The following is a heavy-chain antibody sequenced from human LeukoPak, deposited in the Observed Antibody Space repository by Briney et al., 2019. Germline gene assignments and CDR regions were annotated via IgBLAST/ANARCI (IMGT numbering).Heavy chain of an antibody. CDR2: MNPNSGNT. J-gene: IGHJ5*02. Sequence: ASVTVSCKASGYTFTSYDINWVRQATGQGLEGMGWMNPNSGNTGYAQKFQGRATMTRNTSISTAYMELSSLRSEDTAVYYCARGPALRFRSSTWFDPWGQGTLVTVSS. CDR1: GYTFTSYD. V-gene: IGHV1-8*01. D-gene: IGHD3-3*01. CDR3: ARGPALRFRSSTWFDP.